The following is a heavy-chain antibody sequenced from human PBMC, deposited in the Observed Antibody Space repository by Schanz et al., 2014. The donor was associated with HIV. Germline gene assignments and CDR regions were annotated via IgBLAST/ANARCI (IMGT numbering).Heavy chain of an antibody. CDR1: GFTFSSYG. CDR3: TREGNYYGGSVPGH. CDR2: IWYDGSNK. Sequence: VESGGGVVQPGRSLRLSCAASGFTFSSYGMHWVRQAPGKGLEWVAVIWYDGSNKYYADSVKGRFTISRDNSKKTLYLQMNSLRAEDTAVYYCTREGNYYGGSVPGHWGQGALVSVSS. J-gene: IGHJ4*02. D-gene: IGHD2-21*01. V-gene: IGHV3-33*08.